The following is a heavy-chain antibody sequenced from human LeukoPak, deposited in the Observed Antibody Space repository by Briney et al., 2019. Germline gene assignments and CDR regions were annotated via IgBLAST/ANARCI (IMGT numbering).Heavy chain of an antibody. V-gene: IGHV3-66*01. D-gene: IGHD3-10*01. CDR3: ARDRGVDAVTMVRGFIPLYYLDY. Sequence: PGGCLRLSCVASGFSVSSNYMSWVRQAPEGGREWGSFIYSGVTTYNADSVKGRFTISRDNSKNTLYLHMKSLRVEDTAMCYFARDRGVDAVTMVRGFIPLYYLDYWGQGTLVTVSP. CDR1: GFSVSSNY. J-gene: IGHJ4*02. CDR2: IYSGVTT.